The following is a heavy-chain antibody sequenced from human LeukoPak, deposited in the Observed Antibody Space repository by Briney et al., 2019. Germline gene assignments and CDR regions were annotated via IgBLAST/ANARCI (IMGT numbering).Heavy chain of an antibody. Sequence: GGSLRLSCAASGFTFSDYYMSWIRQAPGKGLEWVSYISSSGSTIYYADSVKGRFTISRDKAKNSLYLQMNSLRAEDTAVYYCAKDRPGSVYYDSSGESGDYWGQGTLVTVSS. CDR3: AKDRPGSVYYDSSGESGDY. V-gene: IGHV3-11*04. D-gene: IGHD3-22*01. J-gene: IGHJ4*02. CDR2: ISSSGSTI. CDR1: GFTFSDYY.